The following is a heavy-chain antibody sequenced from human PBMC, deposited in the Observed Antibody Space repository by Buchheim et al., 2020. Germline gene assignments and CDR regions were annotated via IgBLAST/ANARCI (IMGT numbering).Heavy chain of an antibody. Sequence: EVQLVQSAAEVKKPGESLRISCKGSGDSFSTYWISWVRQMPGKGLEWMGRIDPSDSYTNYGPSFQGHATISADKSIRTAYPQWSSLKASDSAMYYCARLGVVGASNVGDDYWGQGTL. V-gene: IGHV5-10-1*03. CDR1: GDSFSTYW. J-gene: IGHJ4*02. CDR2: IDPSDSYT. D-gene: IGHD1-26*01. CDR3: ARLGVVGASNVGDDY.